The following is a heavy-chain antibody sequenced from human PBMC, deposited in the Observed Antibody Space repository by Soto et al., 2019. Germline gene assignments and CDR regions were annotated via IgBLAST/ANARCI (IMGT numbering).Heavy chain of an antibody. D-gene: IGHD2-15*01. CDR3: ARVDYNWFDP. CDR2: IYYNRST. CDR1: CGSISSSSYY. V-gene: IGHV4-39*01. Sequence: PGETLSLTCTASCGSISSSSYYWGWIRQHPGKGLEWVGSIYYNRSTYNSPSLKSRVTITVETSKNQYSLKLSSVTVEDTAVDYCARVDYNWFDPWGQGTLVTVSS. J-gene: IGHJ5*02.